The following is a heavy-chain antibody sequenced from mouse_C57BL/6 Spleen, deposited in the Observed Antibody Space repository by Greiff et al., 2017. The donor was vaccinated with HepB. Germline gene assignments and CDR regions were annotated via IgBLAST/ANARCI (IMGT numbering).Heavy chain of an antibody. CDR3: ARCSFYDYDVGYFDG. Sequence: QVQLQQPGAELVKPGASVKLSCKASGYTFTSYWMHWVKQRPGQGLEWIGMIHPNSGSTNYNEKFKSKATLTVDKSSSTAYMQLSSLTSEDSAVYDCARCSFYDYDVGYFDGWGTGTTVTVSS. V-gene: IGHV1-64*01. J-gene: IGHJ1*03. CDR2: IHPNSGST. CDR1: GYTFTSYW. D-gene: IGHD2-4*01.